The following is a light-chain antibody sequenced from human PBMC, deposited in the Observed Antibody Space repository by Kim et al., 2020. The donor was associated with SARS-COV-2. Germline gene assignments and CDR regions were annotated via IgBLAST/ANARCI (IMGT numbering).Light chain of an antibody. CDR3: QQYYGTPFT. CDR2: WAS. Sequence: DIVMTQSPDSLAVSLGERATINCKASKSVLYSSNNKNYLAWYQRKPGQPPKLLIYWASTRESGVPDRFSGSGSGTDFTLTISSLQAEDVAVYYCQQYYGTPFTFGGGTKVDIK. V-gene: IGKV4-1*01. J-gene: IGKJ4*01. CDR1: KSVLYSSNNKNY.